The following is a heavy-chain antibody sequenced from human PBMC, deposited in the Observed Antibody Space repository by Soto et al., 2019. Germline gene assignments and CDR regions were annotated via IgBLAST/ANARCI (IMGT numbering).Heavy chain of an antibody. CDR3: ARDGGYCSGGSCPGYYYYGMDV. CDR1: GYTFTSYG. J-gene: IGHJ6*02. Sequence: ASVKVSCKASGYTFTSYGISWVQQAPGQGLEWMGWISAYNGNTNYAQKLQGRVTMTTDTSTSTAYMELRSLRSDDTAVYYCARDGGYCSGGSCPGYYYYGMDVWGQGTTVTVSS. D-gene: IGHD2-15*01. V-gene: IGHV1-18*01. CDR2: ISAYNGNT.